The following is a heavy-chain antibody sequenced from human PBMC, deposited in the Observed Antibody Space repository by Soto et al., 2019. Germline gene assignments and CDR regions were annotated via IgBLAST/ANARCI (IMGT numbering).Heavy chain of an antibody. CDR2: ISAYNGNT. J-gene: IGHJ4*02. V-gene: IGHV1-18*01. Sequence: GASVKVSCKASGYTFTSYGISWVRQAPGQGLEWMGWISAYNGNTNYAQKPQGRVTMTTDTSTSTAYMELRSLRSDDTAVYCCVSETHRLVLGYWGQGTLVTVSS. CDR1: GYTFTSYG. CDR3: VSETHRLVLGY. D-gene: IGHD6-19*01.